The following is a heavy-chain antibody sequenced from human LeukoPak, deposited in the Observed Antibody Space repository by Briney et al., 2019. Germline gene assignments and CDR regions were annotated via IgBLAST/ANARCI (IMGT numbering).Heavy chain of an antibody. CDR1: GYSFTSYW. CDR2: IYPGDSDT. Sequence: GESLKISCKGSGYSFTSYWIGWVRQMPGKGLEWMGIIYPGDSDTRYSPSFQGQVTISADKSISTAYLQWSSLKASDTAMYYCATSYYYDSSGYLSDAFDIWGQGTMVTVSS. J-gene: IGHJ3*02. D-gene: IGHD3-22*01. CDR3: ATSYYYDSSGYLSDAFDI. V-gene: IGHV5-51*01.